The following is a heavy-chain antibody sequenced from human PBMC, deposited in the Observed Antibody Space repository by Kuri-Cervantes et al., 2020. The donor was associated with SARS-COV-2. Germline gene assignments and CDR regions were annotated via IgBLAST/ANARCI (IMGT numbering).Heavy chain of an antibody. CDR3: AREPIGHCGGDCPSGWFDP. V-gene: IGHV1-18*01. D-gene: IGHD2-21*02. CDR1: GYTFTSYG. J-gene: IGHJ5*02. Sequence: ASVKVSCKASGYTFTSYGITWVRQAPGQGLEWMGWISAYNGNTNYAQKLQGRVTMTTDTSTSTAYMELRSLRSDDTAVYYCAREPIGHCGGDCPSGWFDPWGQGTLVTVSS. CDR2: ISAYNGNT.